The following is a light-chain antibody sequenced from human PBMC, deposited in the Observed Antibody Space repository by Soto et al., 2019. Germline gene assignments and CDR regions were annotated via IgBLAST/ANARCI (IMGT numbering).Light chain of an antibody. J-gene: IGKJ1*01. CDR3: QQCNNWPQWT. Sequence: EIVLTQSPATLSLSPGERATLSCRASQSVGTFLAWYQQKPGQAPRLLIYDASNRATGIPPRFSGSGSGTDFTLTISSLEPEDFAVYYCQQCNNWPQWTFGQGTKVDIK. CDR2: DAS. V-gene: IGKV3-11*01. CDR1: QSVGTF.